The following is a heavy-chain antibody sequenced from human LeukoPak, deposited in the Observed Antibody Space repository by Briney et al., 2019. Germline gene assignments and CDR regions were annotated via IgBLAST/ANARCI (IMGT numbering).Heavy chain of an antibody. CDR3: ARGYGDYYFDY. CDR1: GGSITSYY. D-gene: IGHD4-17*01. V-gene: IGHV4-59*01. Sequence: SGTLSLTCTVSGGSITSYYWSWIRQPPGKGLEWIGYIYYSGSTNYNPSLKSRVTISVDSSRTHFSLKLSSVTAADTAVYYCARGYGDYYFDYWGQGTLVTVSS. J-gene: IGHJ4*02. CDR2: IYYSGST.